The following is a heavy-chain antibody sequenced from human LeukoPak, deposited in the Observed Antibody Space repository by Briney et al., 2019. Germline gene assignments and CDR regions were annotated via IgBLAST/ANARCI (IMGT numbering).Heavy chain of an antibody. CDR2: IYYGGST. J-gene: IGHJ4*02. CDR1: GDSISSYY. Sequence: SETLSLTCTVSGDSISSYYWSWIRQPPGKGLEWIGYIYYGGSTNYNPSLKSRVTISVDTSKNQFSLKLSSVTAADTAVYYCARMKMATIWSYYCDYWGQGTLVTVSS. CDR3: ARMKMATIWSYYCDY. D-gene: IGHD5-24*01. V-gene: IGHV4-59*01.